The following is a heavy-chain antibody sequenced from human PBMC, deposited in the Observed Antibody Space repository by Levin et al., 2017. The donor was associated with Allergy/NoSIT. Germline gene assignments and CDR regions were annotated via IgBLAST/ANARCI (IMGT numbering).Heavy chain of an antibody. V-gene: IGHV1-46*03. D-gene: IGHD5-12*01. CDR2: INPSGGST. CDR3: ARDVQPYSGYDFTFDY. J-gene: IGHJ4*02. CDR1: GYTFTSYY. Sequence: ASVKVSCKASGYTFTSYYMHWVRQAPGQGLEWMGIINPSGGSTSYAQKFQGRVTMTRDTSTSTVYMELSSLRSEDTAVYYCARDVQPYSGYDFTFDYWGQGTLVTVSS.